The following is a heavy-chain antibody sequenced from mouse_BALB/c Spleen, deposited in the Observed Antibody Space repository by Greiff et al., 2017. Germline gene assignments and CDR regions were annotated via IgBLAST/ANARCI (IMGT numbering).Heavy chain of an antibody. CDR2: INPSTGYT. D-gene: IGHD2-1*01. V-gene: IGHV1-7*01. Sequence: VQLVESGAELAKPGASVKMSCKASGYTFTSYWMHWVKQRPGQGLEWIGYINPSTGYTEYNQKFKDKATLTADKSSSTAYMQLSSLTSEDSAVYYCARLGGNYVRAMDYWGQGTSVTVSS. J-gene: IGHJ4*01. CDR3: ARLGGNYVRAMDY. CDR1: GYTFTSYW.